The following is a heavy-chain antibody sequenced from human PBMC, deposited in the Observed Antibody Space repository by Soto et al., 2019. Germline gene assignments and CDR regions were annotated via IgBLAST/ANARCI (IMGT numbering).Heavy chain of an antibody. Sequence: QVQLVQSGSEVRKPGSSVKGSCKASGGTFSSDAFSWVRQAPGQGLEWMGGIIPTSGTANYAQKFQGRATITADESTSTAHMEVSSLTSEDTAVYFCARGQGYCSGGICYYYYYGMDVWGQGITVTVSS. CDR1: GGTFSSDA. D-gene: IGHD2-15*01. J-gene: IGHJ6*02. CDR2: IIPTSGTA. CDR3: ARGQGYCSGGICYYYYYGMDV. V-gene: IGHV1-69*01.